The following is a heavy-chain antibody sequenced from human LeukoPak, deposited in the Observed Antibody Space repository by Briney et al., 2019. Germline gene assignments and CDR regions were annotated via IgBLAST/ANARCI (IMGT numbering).Heavy chain of an antibody. V-gene: IGHV1-2*06. D-gene: IGHD2-8*01. CDR2: INPNSGGT. CDR1: GYTFTCYY. CDR3: ARSLMQGKLRFDP. Sequence: GASVKVSCKASGYTFTCYYMHWVRQAPGQGLEWMGRINPNSGGTNYAQKFQGRVTMTRDTSISTAYMELSRLRSDDTAVYYCARSLMQGKLRFDPWGQGTLVTVSS. J-gene: IGHJ5*02.